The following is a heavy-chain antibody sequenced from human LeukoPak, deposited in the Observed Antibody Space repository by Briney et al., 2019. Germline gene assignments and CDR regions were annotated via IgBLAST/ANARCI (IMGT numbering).Heavy chain of an antibody. J-gene: IGHJ4*02. D-gene: IGHD3-9*01. CDR1: GFTFTSDS. V-gene: IGHV3-48*01. CDR3: AKDPVLRYFDWQHIGLGLDY. CDR2: ISASSSTK. Sequence: PGGSLRLSCAASGFTFTSDSMNWVRQAPGKGLEWLSYISASSSTKYYADSVKGRFTISRDNSKKTLYLQMNSLRAEDTAVYYCAKDPVLRYFDWQHIGLGLDYWGQGTLVTVSS.